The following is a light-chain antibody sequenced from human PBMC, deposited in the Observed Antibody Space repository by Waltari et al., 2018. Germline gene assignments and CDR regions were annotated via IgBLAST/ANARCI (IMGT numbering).Light chain of an antibody. J-gene: IGLJ2*01. Sequence: QSVLTQPPSVSGAPGQRVTLSCTGTDSNFGTGYDVHWYQQFPGTDPKLLSHSMSNRPSGVPDRCSGSRPGTSASLTITGLQAEDEGDYYCQAYDKSLSSVVVGGGTKVTVL. V-gene: IGLV1-40*01. CDR3: QAYDKSLSSVV. CDR2: SMS. CDR1: DSNFGTGYD.